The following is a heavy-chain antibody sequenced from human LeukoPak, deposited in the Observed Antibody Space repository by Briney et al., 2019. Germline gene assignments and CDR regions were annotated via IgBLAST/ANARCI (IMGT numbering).Heavy chain of an antibody. V-gene: IGHV4-30-4*01. D-gene: IGHD3-16*02. CDR1: GGSISSGDYY. CDR3: ARGRNYDYVWGSYRPSCYFDY. J-gene: IGHJ4*02. CDR2: IYYSGST. Sequence: SETLSLTCTVSGGSISSGDYYWSWIRQPPGKGLEWIGYIYYSGSTYYNPSLKSRVTISVDTSKNQFSLKLSSVTAADTAVYYCARGRNYDYVWGSYRPSCYFDYWGQGTLVTVSS.